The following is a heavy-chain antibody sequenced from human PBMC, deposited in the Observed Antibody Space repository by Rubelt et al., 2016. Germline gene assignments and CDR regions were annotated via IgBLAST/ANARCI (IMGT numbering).Heavy chain of an antibody. CDR1: GFTFSRYA. Sequence: SRGGLVQPGGSLRVPCAASGFTFSRYAMNWVRQAPGKGLEWVGFVRSKAYDETREYGASVKGRFTISRDDSASITYLQMNGLKSEDTAVYFCTRGRFPAAIAAFEIWGHGTMVTVSS. CDR2: VRSKAYDETR. D-gene: IGHD2-2*01. V-gene: IGHV3-49*04. J-gene: IGHJ3*02. CDR3: TRGRFPAAIAAFEI.